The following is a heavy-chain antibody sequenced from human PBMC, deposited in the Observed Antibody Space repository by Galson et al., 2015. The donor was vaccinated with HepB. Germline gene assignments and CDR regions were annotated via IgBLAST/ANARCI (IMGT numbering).Heavy chain of an antibody. CDR2: IYWDGDI. CDR1: GFSLSTSGVG. Sequence: PALVKPTQTLTLTCTVSGFSLSTSGVGVGWIRQPPGQAVEWLALIYWDGDIRYSPSLMSRLTIAKDTSTDRVVLTMTNMDTVDTATYFCARTIPSTVTVTPFDYWDQGILITVSS. CDR3: ARTIPSTVTVTPFDY. V-gene: IGHV2-5*02. J-gene: IGHJ4*02. D-gene: IGHD4-17*01.